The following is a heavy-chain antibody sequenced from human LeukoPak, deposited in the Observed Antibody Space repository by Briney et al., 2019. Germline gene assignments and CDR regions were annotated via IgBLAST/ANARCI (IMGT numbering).Heavy chain of an antibody. Sequence: SQTLSLTCAISGDSVSSNSAAWNWIRQSPSRGLEWLGRTYYRSKWYNDYAVSVKSRITINADTSKNQFSLQLNSVTPEDTAVYYCAREGYYGSGSYSPSLEYWGPGTLVTVSS. CDR2: TYYRSKWYN. D-gene: IGHD3-10*01. CDR1: GDSVSSNSAA. J-gene: IGHJ4*02. V-gene: IGHV6-1*01. CDR3: AREGYYGSGSYSPSLEY.